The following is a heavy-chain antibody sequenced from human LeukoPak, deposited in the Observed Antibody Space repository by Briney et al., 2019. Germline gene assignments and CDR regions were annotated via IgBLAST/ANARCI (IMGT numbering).Heavy chain of an antibody. CDR2: ISGASSST. J-gene: IGHJ6*02. Sequence: GGSLRLSCAASGFTFSSYWMHWVRQAPGKGLVWVSRISGASSSTRYANSVKGQFTISRDNAKNTLYLQMNSLRAEDTAVYYCARSHYYDSSGYFSYYYCMDVWGQGTTVPVFS. CDR1: GFTFSSYW. V-gene: IGHV3-74*01. CDR3: ARSHYYDSSGYFSYYYCMDV. D-gene: IGHD3-22*01.